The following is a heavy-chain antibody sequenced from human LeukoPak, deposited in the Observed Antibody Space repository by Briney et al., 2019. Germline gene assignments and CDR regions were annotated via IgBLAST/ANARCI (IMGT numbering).Heavy chain of an antibody. J-gene: IGHJ4*02. CDR2: INHSGST. CDR3: ARGTYYGSGSYTPGLWYYFDY. D-gene: IGHD3-10*01. Sequence: SETLSLTCTVSGGSISSYYWSWIRQPAGKGLEWIGEINHSGSTNYNPSLKSRVTISVDTSKNQFSLKLSSVTAADTAVYYCARGTYYGSGSYTPGLWYYFDYWGQGTLVTVSS. CDR1: GGSISSYY. V-gene: IGHV4-34*01.